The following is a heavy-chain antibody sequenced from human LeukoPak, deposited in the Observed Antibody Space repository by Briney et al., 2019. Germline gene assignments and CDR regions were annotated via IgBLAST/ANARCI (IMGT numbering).Heavy chain of an antibody. CDR2: IRASGGGT. V-gene: IGHV3-23*01. J-gene: IGHJ4*02. CDR3: ALLGSKLLWRIDY. D-gene: IGHD3-10*01. Sequence: GGTLRLSYAATGFTFKSYDMAWVRQAPGKGPEWVSGIRASGGGTYYADSVQGRFTISRDNSKNMLFLVMNSLRDEDTAVYYCALLGSKLLWRIDYWGQGTPVTVSS. CDR1: GFTFKSYD.